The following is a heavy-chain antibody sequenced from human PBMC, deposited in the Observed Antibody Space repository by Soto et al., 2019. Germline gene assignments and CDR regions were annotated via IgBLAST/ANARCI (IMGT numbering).Heavy chain of an antibody. D-gene: IGHD3-16*01. Sequence: ASVKVSCKASGYTFTGYYMHWVRQAPGQGLEWMGWIDPRGGSTTYAQKFQGRVTMTRDTSTSTDYMELSSLRSEDTAVYYCAREGASPMTDAFDIWGQGTMVTVSS. V-gene: IGHV1-46*03. J-gene: IGHJ3*02. CDR1: GYTFTGYY. CDR2: IDPRGGST. CDR3: AREGASPMTDAFDI.